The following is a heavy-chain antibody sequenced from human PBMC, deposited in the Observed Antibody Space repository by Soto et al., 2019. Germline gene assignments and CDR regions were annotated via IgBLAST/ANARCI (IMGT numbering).Heavy chain of an antibody. J-gene: IGHJ4*02. CDR2: VYYSGTT. CDR1: GGSVSDKTYY. CDR3: ARTTAVPNTLRSRYFFDY. Sequence: SETLSLTCPVSGGSVSDKTYYWSWIRQPPGKRLEWIGYVYYSGTTNYNPSLKSRVTISVDLSKNRFSLRLSSVTTADTALYYCARTTAVPNTLRSRYFFDYWGQGTLVTVCS. V-gene: IGHV4-61*01. D-gene: IGHD4-17*01.